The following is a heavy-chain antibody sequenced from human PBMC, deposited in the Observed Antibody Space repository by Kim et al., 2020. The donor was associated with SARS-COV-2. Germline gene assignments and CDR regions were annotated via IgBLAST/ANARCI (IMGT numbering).Heavy chain of an antibody. CDR2: IYYSGST. J-gene: IGHJ2*01. CDR3: ARILSGAVVGYWYFDL. V-gene: IGHV4-39*07. D-gene: IGHD2-2*01. CDR1: GDSIRSSSYY. Sequence: SETLSLTCTVSGDSIRSSSYYWGWIRQPPGKGLECIGTIYYSGSTYYNPSLKSRVTMSVDTSKNHFSLRLSSVTAADTAVYYCARILSGAVVGYWYFDLWGRGTLVTVSS.